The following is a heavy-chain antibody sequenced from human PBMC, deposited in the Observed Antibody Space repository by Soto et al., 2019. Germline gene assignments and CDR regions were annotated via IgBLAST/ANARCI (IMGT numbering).Heavy chain of an antibody. CDR3: ARGRYLPPSVFHGWFDT. CDR1: GGTFSSYA. Sequence: ASVKVSCKASGGTFSSYAISWVRQAPGQGLEWMGGIIPIFGTANYAQKFQGRVTITADESTSTAYMELSSLRSEDTAVYYCARGRYLPPSVFHGWFDTWGQGTLVTVSS. D-gene: IGHD1-1*01. V-gene: IGHV1-69*13. J-gene: IGHJ5*02. CDR2: IIPIFGTA.